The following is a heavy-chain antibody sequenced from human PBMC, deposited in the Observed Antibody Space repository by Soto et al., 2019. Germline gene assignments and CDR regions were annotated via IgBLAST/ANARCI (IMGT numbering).Heavy chain of an antibody. CDR3: ARDKFSGGYYYFDY. CDR2: ISYDGNNK. D-gene: IGHD3-22*01. CDR1: GFTFSNYA. J-gene: IGHJ4*02. V-gene: IGHV3-30-3*01. Sequence: QVQLVESGGGVVQPGGSLRLSCAASGFTFSNYAMHWVRQAPGKGLEWVAVISYDGNNKYYADSVKGRFTISRDNSRNTLYLQMNTLRAEDTAVYYCARDKFSGGYYYFDYWGQGTLVTVSS.